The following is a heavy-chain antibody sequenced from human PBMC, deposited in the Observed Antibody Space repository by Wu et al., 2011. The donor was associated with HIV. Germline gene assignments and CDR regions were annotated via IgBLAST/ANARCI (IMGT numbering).Heavy chain of an antibody. CDR2: IFPGDSDT. CDR1: GYSFNSFW. V-gene: IGHV5-51*03. CDR3: ARVSGYSNTWLTGTNWFDR. J-gene: IGHJ5*02. D-gene: IGHD3-16*02. Sequence: VQLVQSGAEVKKPGESLKISCEGSGYSFNSFWIAWVRQRPGKGLEWMGVIFPGDSDTRYSPSFQGQVTFSADKSINNAYLQWTSLRASDSALYFCARVSGYSNTWLTGTNWFDRWGQGTLVIVS.